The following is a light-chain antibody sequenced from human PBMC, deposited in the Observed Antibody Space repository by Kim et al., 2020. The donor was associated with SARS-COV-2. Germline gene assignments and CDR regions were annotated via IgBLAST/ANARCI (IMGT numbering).Light chain of an antibody. CDR3: QAWDSSTAV. CDR1: KLGDKY. CDR2: QDN. J-gene: IGLJ3*02. Sequence: VSPGQTARITCSGDKLGDKYACWYQQKPGQSPVLVIYQDNKRPSGIPERFSGSNSGNTATLTISGTQAMDEADYYCQAWDSSTAVFGGGTQLTVL. V-gene: IGLV3-1*01.